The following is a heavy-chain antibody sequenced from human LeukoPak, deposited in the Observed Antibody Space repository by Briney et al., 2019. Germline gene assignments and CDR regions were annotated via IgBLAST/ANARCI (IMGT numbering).Heavy chain of an antibody. D-gene: IGHD3-22*01. J-gene: IGHJ4*02. Sequence: SGGSLRLSCAASGFTFSSYAMSWVRQAPGKGLEWVSAISGSGGSTYYADSVKGRFTISRDNSKNTLYLQMNSLRAEDTAVYYCAKDNIGPWLLLERWDYWGQGTLVTVSS. CDR1: GFTFSSYA. V-gene: IGHV3-23*01. CDR2: ISGSGGST. CDR3: AKDNIGPWLLLERWDY.